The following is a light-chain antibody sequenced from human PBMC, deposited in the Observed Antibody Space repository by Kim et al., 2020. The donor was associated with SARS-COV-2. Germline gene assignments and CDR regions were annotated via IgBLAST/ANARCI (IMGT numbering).Light chain of an antibody. V-gene: IGKV1-39*01. CDR1: QRISNF. CDR2: AAS. Sequence: DTQMTQSPSSLSASVGDRVTITCRASQRISNFLSWYQQKSGRAPKLLIYAASSLQSGVPSRFSGSGSGTDFTLTISSLQPEDFATYYCQQYYYSPLTLGGGKKVEIK. CDR3: QQYYYSPLT. J-gene: IGKJ4*02.